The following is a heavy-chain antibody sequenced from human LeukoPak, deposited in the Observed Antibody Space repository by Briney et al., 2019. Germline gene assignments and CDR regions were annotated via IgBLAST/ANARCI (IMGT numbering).Heavy chain of an antibody. D-gene: IGHD3-16*01. Sequence: VASVKVSYKASGYTFTIYGISWVRQAPGQGLEWMGWISAYNGNTNYAQKLQGRVTMTTDTSTSTAYMELRSLRSDDTAVYYCARDSPRGSYEHGYWGQGTLVTVSS. V-gene: IGHV1-18*01. J-gene: IGHJ4*02. CDR3: ARDSPRGSYEHGY. CDR1: GYTFTIYG. CDR2: ISAYNGNT.